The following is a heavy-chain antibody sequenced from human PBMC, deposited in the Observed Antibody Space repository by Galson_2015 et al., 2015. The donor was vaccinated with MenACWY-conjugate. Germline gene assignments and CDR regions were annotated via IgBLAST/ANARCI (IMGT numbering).Heavy chain of an antibody. V-gene: IGHV3-23*01. Sequence: SLRLSCAASGFTFSTYVMNWGRQAPGKGLEWVSSISDGGGYIYYADSVTGRFPISRDNSRNTLFLQMNSLRADDTAVYFCARSSGMDVWGQGTTVTVSS. CDR3: ARSSGMDV. CDR2: ISDGGGYI. CDR1: GFTFSTYV. J-gene: IGHJ6*02.